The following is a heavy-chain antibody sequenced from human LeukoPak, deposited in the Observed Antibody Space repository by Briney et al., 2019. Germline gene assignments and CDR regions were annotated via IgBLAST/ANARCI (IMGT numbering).Heavy chain of an antibody. CDR2: IRSKAYGGTT. CDR3: TTGTYGSGSLNLRSQYYMDV. V-gene: IGHV3-49*03. CDR1: GFTFGDYA. J-gene: IGHJ6*03. Sequence: GGSLRLSCTASGFTFGDYAMSWFRQAPGKGLEWVGLIRSKAYGGTTDYAAPVKGRFTISRDDSKNTLYLQMNSLKTEDTAVYYCTTGTYGSGSLNLRSQYYMDVWGKGTTVTISS. D-gene: IGHD3-10*01.